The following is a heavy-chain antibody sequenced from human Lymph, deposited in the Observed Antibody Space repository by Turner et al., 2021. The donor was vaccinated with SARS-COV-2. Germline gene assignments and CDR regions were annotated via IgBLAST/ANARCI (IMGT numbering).Heavy chain of an antibody. CDR1: GYTFTGHY. CDR3: ARDVERYNDFWSGYSGGYGMDV. Sequence: QVQLVQSGAEVKKPGASVTVSCKASGYTFTGHYMQWVRQAPGQGLEWMGWINPNSGGTYYAQKFQGRVTMTRDTSISAAYMELSRLRSDDTAVYYCARDVERYNDFWSGYSGGYGMDVWGQGTTVTVSS. V-gene: IGHV1-2*02. D-gene: IGHD3-3*01. J-gene: IGHJ6*02. CDR2: INPNSGGT.